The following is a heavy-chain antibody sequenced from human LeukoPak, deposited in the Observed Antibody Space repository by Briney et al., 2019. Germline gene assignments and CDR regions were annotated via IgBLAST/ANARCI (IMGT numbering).Heavy chain of an antibody. CDR2: IWYDGSNK. Sequence: PGGSLRLSCAASGFTFSSYGMHWVRQAPGKGLEWVAVIWYDGSNKYYADSVKGRFTISRDNSKNTLYLQMNSLRAEDTAVYYCAKDYGDYGDYFDYWAREPWSPSPQ. V-gene: IGHV3-33*06. D-gene: IGHD4-17*01. J-gene: IGHJ4*02. CDR1: GFTFSSYG. CDR3: AKDYGDYGDYFDY.